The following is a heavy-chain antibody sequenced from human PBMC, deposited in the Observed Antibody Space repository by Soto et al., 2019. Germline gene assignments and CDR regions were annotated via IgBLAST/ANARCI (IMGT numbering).Heavy chain of an antibody. CDR2: ISYGGST. Sequence: TSETLSLTYTVSGGSISSNYWSWIRQPPGKGLEWIGYISYGGSTKYDPSLKSRVTISLDTSKNQFSLKLRSMTAADTAVYYCARHAAGDYLLYWGQGSQVTVSS. CDR1: GGSISSNY. CDR3: ARHAAGDYLLY. V-gene: IGHV4-59*08. D-gene: IGHD4-17*01. J-gene: IGHJ4*02.